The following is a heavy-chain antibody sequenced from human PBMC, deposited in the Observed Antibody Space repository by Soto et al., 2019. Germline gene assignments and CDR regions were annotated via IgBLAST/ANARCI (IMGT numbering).Heavy chain of an antibody. V-gene: IGHV4-31*03. J-gene: IGHJ4*02. D-gene: IGHD3-10*01. CDR1: GGSISSGGYY. CDR3: ARDYGSDTPFDY. Sequence: QVQLQESGPGLVKPSQTLSLTCTVSGGSISSGGYYWSWIRQHPGKGLEWIGYIYYRGSTYYKPSRNHRLNISVDTSKNHFSLKLSSVTAADTAVYYCARDYGSDTPFDYWGQGTLVTVSS. CDR2: IYYRGST.